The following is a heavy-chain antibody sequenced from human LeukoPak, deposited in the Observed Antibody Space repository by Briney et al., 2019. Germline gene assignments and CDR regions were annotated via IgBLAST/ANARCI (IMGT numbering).Heavy chain of an antibody. V-gene: IGHV1-8*01. J-gene: IGHJ6*03. CDR1: GYTFTSYD. CDR3: ARRTGYYNYMDV. D-gene: IGHD1-1*01. Sequence: ASVKVSCKASGYTFTSYDLNWVRQAPGQGLEWMGWMNPNSGNTGYAQKFQGRVTMTRNTSISTAYMELSSLRSEDTAVYYCARRTGYYNYMDVWGKGTTVTVSS. CDR2: MNPNSGNT.